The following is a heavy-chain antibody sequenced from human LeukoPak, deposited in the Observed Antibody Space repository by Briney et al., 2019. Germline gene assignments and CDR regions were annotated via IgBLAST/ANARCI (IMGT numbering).Heavy chain of an antibody. V-gene: IGHV3-23*01. J-gene: IGHJ4*02. CDR2: ISGSGGST. CDR3: AKAPLMVRGSYYFDY. CDR1: GFTFSSYA. D-gene: IGHD3-10*01. Sequence: PGGSLRLSCAASGFTFSSYAMSWVRQAPGKGLEWVSAISGSGGSTYYADSVKGRFTISRDNSKNTLYLQMNSLRAEDMAVYYCAKAPLMVRGSYYFDYWGQGTLVTVSS.